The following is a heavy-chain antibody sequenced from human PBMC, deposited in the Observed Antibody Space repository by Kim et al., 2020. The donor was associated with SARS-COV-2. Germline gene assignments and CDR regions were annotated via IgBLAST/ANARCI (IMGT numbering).Heavy chain of an antibody. J-gene: IGHJ6*03. CDR3: ARDGDYYGSGSYYYYMDV. Sequence: KGRFTISRDNSKNTLYLQMNSRRAEDTAVYYCARDGDYYGSGSYYYYMDVWGKGTTVTVSS. D-gene: IGHD3-10*01. V-gene: IGHV3-30*01.